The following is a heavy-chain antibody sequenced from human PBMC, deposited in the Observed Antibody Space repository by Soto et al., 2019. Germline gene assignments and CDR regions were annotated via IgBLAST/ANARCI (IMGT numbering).Heavy chain of an antibody. D-gene: IGHD4-4*01. CDR1: GDTFDRFT. CDR2: IKPISDIT. CDR3: ARDPSTINKLIGVWFDP. J-gene: IGHJ5*02. Sequence: SVKVSCKASGDTFDRFTINWVRQAPGQGLEWMGGIKPISDITNYAQRFQGRVTFTADASTSTVCLELSSLRSEDTAMYYCARDPSTINKLIGVWFDPWGQGTLVTVSS. V-gene: IGHV1-69*13.